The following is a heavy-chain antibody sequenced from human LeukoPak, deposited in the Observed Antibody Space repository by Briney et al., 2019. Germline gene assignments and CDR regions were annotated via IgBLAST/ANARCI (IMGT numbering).Heavy chain of an antibody. J-gene: IGHJ4*02. V-gene: IGHV3-7*03. CDR3: ARDATRGGDNDY. Sequence: GGSLRLSCAASGFTFSSYWVSWVRQAPGKGLEWVANIKQDGSEKYYVDSVKGRFTISRDNAKNSLYLQMNSLRAEDTAVYYCARDATRGGDNDYWGQGTRVIVSS. CDR1: GFTFSSYW. D-gene: IGHD2-21*02. CDR2: IKQDGSEK.